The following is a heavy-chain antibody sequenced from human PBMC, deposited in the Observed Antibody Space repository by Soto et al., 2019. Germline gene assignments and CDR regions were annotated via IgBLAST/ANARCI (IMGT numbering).Heavy chain of an antibody. V-gene: IGHV5-51*01. Sequence: GESLKISCKGSGYSFTSYWIGWVRQMPGKGLEWMGIIYPGDSDTRYSPSFQGQVTISADKSISTAYLQWSSLKASDTAMYYCARQSEYGSGSDYYYYYMDVWGKGTTVTVS. CDR3: ARQSEYGSGSDYYYYYMDV. J-gene: IGHJ6*03. CDR1: GYSFTSYW. CDR2: IYPGDSDT. D-gene: IGHD3-10*01.